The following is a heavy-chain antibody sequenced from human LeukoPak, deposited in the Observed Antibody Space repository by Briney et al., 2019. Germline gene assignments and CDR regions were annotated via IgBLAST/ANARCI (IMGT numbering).Heavy chain of an antibody. CDR2: ISHDDNKI. Sequence: GGSLRLSCAASGFTLSTYAMYCVRQAPGKGLEWVAVISHDDNKIYYADAVKGRFTISRDNSKNTLHLQMSSLRAEDTAVYYCARGGLRYFDWLSYWSQGTLVTVPS. J-gene: IGHJ4*02. D-gene: IGHD3-9*01. CDR3: ARGGLRYFDWLSY. V-gene: IGHV3-30-3*01. CDR1: GFTLSTYA.